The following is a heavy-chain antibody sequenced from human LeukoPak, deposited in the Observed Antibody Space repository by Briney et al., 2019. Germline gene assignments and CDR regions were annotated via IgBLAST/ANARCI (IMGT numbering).Heavy chain of an antibody. J-gene: IGHJ4*02. V-gene: IGHV1-18*01. CDR1: GYTFTNYG. CDR3: ARDEGTKYYDYVWGSYRPLSRFDY. CDR2: ISAYNGNT. Sequence: ASVKVSCKASGYTFTNYGISWVRQAPGQGLEWMGWISAYNGNTNYAQKLQGRVTMTTDTSTSTAYMELRSLRSDDTAVYYCARDEGTKYYDYVWGSYRPLSRFDYWGQGTLVTVSS. D-gene: IGHD3-16*02.